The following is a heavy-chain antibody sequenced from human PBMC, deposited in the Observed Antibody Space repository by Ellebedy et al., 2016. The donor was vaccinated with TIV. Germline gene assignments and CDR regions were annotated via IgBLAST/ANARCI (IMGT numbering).Heavy chain of an antibody. V-gene: IGHV4-59*01. CDR3: ARFVAAHGYDY. Sequence: MPSETLSLTCTVSGGSISGYYWGWIRQPPGKGLEWIGYMYFSGGTNSNPSLKSRVTISVDTSTNPFSLTLDSVTAADTAVYYCARFVAAHGYDYWGQGTLVTVSS. CDR2: MYFSGGT. D-gene: IGHD6-25*01. CDR1: GGSISGYY. J-gene: IGHJ4*02.